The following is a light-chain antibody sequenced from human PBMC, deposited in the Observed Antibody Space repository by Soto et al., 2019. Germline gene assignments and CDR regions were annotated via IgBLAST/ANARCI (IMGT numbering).Light chain of an antibody. V-gene: IGKV3-20*01. CDR3: QQYGSSSWT. J-gene: IGKJ1*01. CDR1: QSVSSSY. CDR2: GAS. Sequence: EMVLTQSPGTLSLSPGERATLACRASQSVSSSYLAWYQQKPGQAPRLLIYGASSRGTGNPARFSGSGSGTHFTLTISRLEPEDFEVYYCQQYGSSSWTFGQGTKV.